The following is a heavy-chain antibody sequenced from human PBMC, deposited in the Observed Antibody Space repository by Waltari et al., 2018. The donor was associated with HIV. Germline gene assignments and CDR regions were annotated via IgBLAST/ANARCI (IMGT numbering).Heavy chain of an antibody. CDR3: ARVARGLRQGTFDI. CDR2: IAVSSAYT. J-gene: IGHJ3*02. Sequence: QVHLVESGGDLVKPGGSLRLSCVAPGFTFSASYMTWIRQAPGKRLEGVSYIAVSSAYTNYGDSVKGRFTMSRDDAKKSLFLQMNSLRPEDTAVYYCARVARGLRQGTFDIWGQGTMVTVSS. V-gene: IGHV3-11*05. CDR1: GFTFSASY. D-gene: IGHD4-17*01.